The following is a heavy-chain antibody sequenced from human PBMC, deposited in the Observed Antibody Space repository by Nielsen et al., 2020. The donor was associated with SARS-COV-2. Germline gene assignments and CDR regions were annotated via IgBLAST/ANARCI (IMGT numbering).Heavy chain of an antibody. Sequence: SETLSLTCAVYGGSFSGYYWSWIRQPPGKGLEWIGEINHSGSTNYNPSLKSRVTISVDTSKNQFSLKLSSVTAADTAVYYCARVRGTMVRGVIGYWGQGTLVTVSS. CDR2: INHSGST. CDR3: ARVRGTMVRGVIGY. J-gene: IGHJ4*02. CDR1: GGSFSGYY. D-gene: IGHD3-10*01. V-gene: IGHV4-34*01.